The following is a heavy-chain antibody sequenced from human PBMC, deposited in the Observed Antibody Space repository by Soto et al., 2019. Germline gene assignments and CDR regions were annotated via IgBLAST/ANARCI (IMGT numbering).Heavy chain of an antibody. CDR2: VHYSGST. Sequence: PSETLSLTCTVSGGSISGHYCSWIRQPPGKGLEWIGYVHYSGSTNYNPSLKSRLTISLDTSQNQFSLKLTSVTAADTAMYYCARLSSGERLNFDCWGQGALVTVSS. D-gene: IGHD3-10*02. CDR1: GGSISGHY. J-gene: IGHJ4*02. CDR3: ARLSSGERLNFDC. V-gene: IGHV4-59*11.